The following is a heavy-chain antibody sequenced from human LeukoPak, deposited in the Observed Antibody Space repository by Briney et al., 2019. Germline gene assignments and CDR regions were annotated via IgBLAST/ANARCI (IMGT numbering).Heavy chain of an antibody. CDR2: IYYSGST. J-gene: IGHJ3*02. CDR3: ARHVPSQGYCSGGSCYTDAFDI. V-gene: IGHV4-39*01. D-gene: IGHD2-15*01. Sequence: PSETLSLTCTVSGASISSSSYYWGWLRQPPGKGLEWIGSIYYSGSTYSNSSLKTRFTISAPTSKNMFSLKLSSVTAADTAVYYCARHVPSQGYCSGGSCYTDAFDIWGQGTMVTVSS. CDR1: GASISSSSYY.